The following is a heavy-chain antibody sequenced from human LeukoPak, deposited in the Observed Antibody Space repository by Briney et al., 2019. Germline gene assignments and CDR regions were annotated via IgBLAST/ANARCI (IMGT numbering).Heavy chain of an antibody. CDR3: AKVSGGGLYYDGMDV. CDR2: IKQDGGEK. J-gene: IGHJ6*02. V-gene: IGHV3-7*03. CDR1: GFTFSRYW. D-gene: IGHD1-14*01. Sequence: GGSLRLSCAASGFTFSRYWMSWVRQVPRKGLEWVANIKQDGGEKYYVDSVKGRFTISRDNAKNSLYLEMNSLRAEDTAVYYCAKVSGGGLYYDGMDVWGQGTTVTVSS.